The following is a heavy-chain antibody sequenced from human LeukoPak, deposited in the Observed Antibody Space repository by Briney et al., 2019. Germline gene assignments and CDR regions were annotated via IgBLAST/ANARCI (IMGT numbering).Heavy chain of an antibody. D-gene: IGHD3-3*01. J-gene: IGHJ3*02. CDR3: ATSALDFWSGPAAFAI. V-gene: IGHV3-33*01. Sequence: GGSLRRSCAASGFTFSSYGMHWVRQAPGKGLEWVAVIWYDGSNKYYADYVKGRFTISRDNSKNTLYLQMNSLGAEDTAVYYCATSALDFWSGPAAFAIWGQGTMVTVSS. CDR1: GFTFSSYG. CDR2: IWYDGSNK.